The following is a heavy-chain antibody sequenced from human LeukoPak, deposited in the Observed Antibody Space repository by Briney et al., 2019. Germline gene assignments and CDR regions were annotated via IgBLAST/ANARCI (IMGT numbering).Heavy chain of an antibody. CDR2: ISSGGSSM. J-gene: IGHJ4*02. CDR3: ARPGRSVTQGY. D-gene: IGHD3-10*01. CDR1: GFTFSSSE. V-gene: IGHV3-48*03. Sequence: GKSLRLSCAASGFTFSSSEMNWVRQAPGKGLEWVSYISSGGSSMYYADSVKGRFTISRDNAKNSLYLQMNSLRVEDTAVYYCARPGRSVTQGYWGQGTRVTLSS.